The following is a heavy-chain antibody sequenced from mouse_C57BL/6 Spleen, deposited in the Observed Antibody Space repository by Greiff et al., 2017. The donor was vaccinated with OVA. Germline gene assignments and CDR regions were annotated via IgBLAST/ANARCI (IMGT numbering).Heavy chain of an antibody. V-gene: IGHV1-64*01. D-gene: IGHD2-2*01. CDR2: IHPNSGST. CDR1: GYTFTSYW. J-gene: IGHJ4*01. Sequence: QVQLQQPGAELVKPGASVKLSCKASGYTFTSYWMHWVKQRPGQGLEWIGMIHPNSGSTNYNEKFKSKATLTVDKSSSTAYMQLSSLTSEDSAVYYCARQDYGYDPFYAMDYWGQGTSVTVSS. CDR3: ARQDYGYDPFYAMDY.